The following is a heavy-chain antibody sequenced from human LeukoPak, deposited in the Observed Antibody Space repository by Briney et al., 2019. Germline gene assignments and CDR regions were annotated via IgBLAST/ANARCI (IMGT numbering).Heavy chain of an antibody. D-gene: IGHD3-22*01. CDR1: GFTFSSYW. J-gene: IGHJ4*02. CDR2: IKQDGSEK. V-gene: IGHV3-7*01. Sequence: PGGSLRLSCAASGFTFSSYWMSWVRQAPGKGLEWVANIKQDGSEKYYVDSVKGRFTISRDNAKNSLYLQMNSLRAEDTAVYYCASVNYYDSSGYFQRQFDYWGQGTLVTVSS. CDR3: ASVNYYDSSGYFQRQFDY.